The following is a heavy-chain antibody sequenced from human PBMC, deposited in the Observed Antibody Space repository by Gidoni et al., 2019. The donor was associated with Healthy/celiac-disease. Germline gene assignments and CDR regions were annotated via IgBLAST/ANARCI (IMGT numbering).Heavy chain of an antibody. V-gene: IGHV3-30-3*01. CDR1: GFTFSSYA. D-gene: IGHD4-4*01. CDR3: GAFDYSNYGDY. J-gene: IGHJ4*02. Sequence: QVQLVESGGCVVQLGLSLRLLCAASGFTFSSYAMHWVRQAPGKGLEWVAVISYDGSNKYYADSVKGRFTISRDNSKNTMYLQMNSLRAEDTAVYYCGAFDYSNYGDYWGQGTLVTVSS. CDR2: ISYDGSNK.